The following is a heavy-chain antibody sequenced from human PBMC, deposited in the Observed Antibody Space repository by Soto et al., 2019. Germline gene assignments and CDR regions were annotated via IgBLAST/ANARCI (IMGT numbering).Heavy chain of an antibody. CDR1: GGSISSYY. D-gene: IGHD3-16*02. Sequence: PSETLSLTCTVSGGSISSYYWSWIRQPPGKGLEWIGYIYYSGSTNYNPSLKSRVTISVDTSKNQFSLKLSSVTAADTAVYYCARSRLQLGELSLADFDYRGQGTLVTVSS. V-gene: IGHV4-59*08. CDR3: ARSRLQLGELSLADFDY. CDR2: IYYSGST. J-gene: IGHJ4*02.